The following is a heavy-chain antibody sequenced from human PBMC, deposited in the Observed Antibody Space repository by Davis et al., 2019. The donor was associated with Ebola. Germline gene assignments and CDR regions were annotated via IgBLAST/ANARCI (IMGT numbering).Heavy chain of an antibody. D-gene: IGHD3-10*01. CDR3: ARGGVYYYGSGSLWRYYGMDV. CDR2: IYYSGST. Sequence: SETLSLTCAVSGGSISSGGYSWSWIRQPPGKGLEWIGYIYYSGSTYYNPSLKSRVTISVDTSKNQFSLKLSSVTAADTAVYYCARGGVYYYGSGSLWRYYGMDVWGQGTTVTVSS. J-gene: IGHJ6*02. V-gene: IGHV4-30-4*07. CDR1: GGSISSGGYS.